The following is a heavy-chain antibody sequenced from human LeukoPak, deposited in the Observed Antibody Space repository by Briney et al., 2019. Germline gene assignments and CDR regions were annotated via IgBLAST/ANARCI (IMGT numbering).Heavy chain of an antibody. V-gene: IGHV3-20*04. CDR2: INWNGGST. D-gene: IGHD3-9*01. Sequence: GGSLRLSCPASGFSLDDHGMGWVRQAPGKGLEWVPGINWNGGSTGYADSVKGRFTLSRDNAKNSLYLQMNSLRAEDPALCYCARAHRLTRHPLDAFDIWGQGTMVTVSS. CDR1: GFSLDDHG. J-gene: IGHJ3*02. CDR3: ARAHRLTRHPLDAFDI.